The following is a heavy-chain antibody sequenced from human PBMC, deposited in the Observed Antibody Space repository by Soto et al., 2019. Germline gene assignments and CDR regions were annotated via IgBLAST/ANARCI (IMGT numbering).Heavy chain of an antibody. Sequence: EVKLVESGGGLVQPGGSLRLSCAASGFTFSSYSMNWVRQAPGKGLEWVSYISSSSSTIYYADSVKGRFTISRDNAKNSLYLQMNSLRDEDMAVYYCARSYGYYYYYGMDVWGQGTTVTVSS. D-gene: IGHD3-16*01. CDR1: GFTFSSYS. V-gene: IGHV3-48*02. CDR2: ISSSSSTI. CDR3: ARSYGYYYYYGMDV. J-gene: IGHJ6*02.